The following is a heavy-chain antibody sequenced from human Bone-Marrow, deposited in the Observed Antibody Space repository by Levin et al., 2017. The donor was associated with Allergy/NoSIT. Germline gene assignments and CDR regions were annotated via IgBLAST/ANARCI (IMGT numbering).Heavy chain of an antibody. D-gene: IGHD3-9*01. CDR1: GFTFRSYW. J-gene: IGHJ4*02. V-gene: IGHV3-74*01. CDR2: ISPDGRST. Sequence: QTGGSLRLSCAAAGFTFRSYWMHWVRQAPGKGPVWVSRISPDGRSTTYADSVQGRFTISRDNAKNTLYLQINSLTAEDTAVYYCARGSIDWKGFDYWGQGSLVTVSS. CDR3: ARGSIDWKGFDY.